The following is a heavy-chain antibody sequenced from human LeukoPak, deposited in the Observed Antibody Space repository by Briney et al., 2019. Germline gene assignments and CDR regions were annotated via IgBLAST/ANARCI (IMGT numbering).Heavy chain of an antibody. Sequence: SETLSLTCTVSGGSISSGTLYWAWIRQPPGKGLEWLGSIYYSGTTFYNPSLKSRVTISLDTSKNQFSLKLSSVTAADTAVYYCARDGGSTRDPKGWYLLLMDVWGKGTTVTVSS. CDR2: IYYSGTT. D-gene: IGHD2-2*01. CDR3: ARDGGSTRDPKGWYLLLMDV. V-gene: IGHV4-39*02. CDR1: GGSISSGTLY. J-gene: IGHJ6*03.